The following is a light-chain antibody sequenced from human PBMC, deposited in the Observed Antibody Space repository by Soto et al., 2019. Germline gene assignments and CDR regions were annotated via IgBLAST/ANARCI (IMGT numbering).Light chain of an antibody. J-gene: IGKJ2*01. Sequence: EIVLTQSPGTLSLSPGERATLSCRASQSVSSSYLAWYQQKPGQAPRLLIYGASSRATGIPDRFSGSGSGTDFTLTISRLEPEDFAVYYCQQYNNWPYTFGLGTKLEMK. CDR1: QSVSSSY. CDR3: QQYNNWPYT. V-gene: IGKV3-20*01. CDR2: GAS.